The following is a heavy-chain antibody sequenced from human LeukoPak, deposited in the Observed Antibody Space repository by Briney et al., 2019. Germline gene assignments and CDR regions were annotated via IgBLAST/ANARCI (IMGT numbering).Heavy chain of an antibody. Sequence: GGSLRLSCAASGFTVSSNYMSWVRQAPGKGLEWVSVIYSGGSTYYADSVKGRFTISRDNSKNTLYLQMNSLRAEDTAVYYCARDPHMTAIVDYWGQGTLVTVSS. CDR2: IYSGGST. V-gene: IGHV3-53*01. J-gene: IGHJ4*02. CDR1: GFTVSSNY. D-gene: IGHD2-21*02. CDR3: ARDPHMTAIVDY.